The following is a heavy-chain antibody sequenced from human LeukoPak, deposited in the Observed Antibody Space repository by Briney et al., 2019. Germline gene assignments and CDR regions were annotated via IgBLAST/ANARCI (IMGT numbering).Heavy chain of an antibody. D-gene: IGHD6-19*01. V-gene: IGHV4-59*08. CDR3: ARHWGGWDDLRFDP. Sequence: SETLSLTCTVSGHSIGSYYWSWIRQPPGKGLEWIGYIYYTGSTNYNPSLKSRVTISVDTSKNQFSLKLSSVTAADTAVYYCARHWGGWDDLRFDPRGQGTLVTVSS. CDR2: IYYTGST. CDR1: GHSIGSYY. J-gene: IGHJ5*02.